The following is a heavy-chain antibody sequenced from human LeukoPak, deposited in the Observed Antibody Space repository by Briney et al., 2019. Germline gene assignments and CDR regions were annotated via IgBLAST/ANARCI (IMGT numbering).Heavy chain of an antibody. CDR3: AKEIWPTVTTPGRTYFDY. D-gene: IGHD4-17*01. Sequence: GGPLRLSCAASGCTFSSYAMSWVRKAPGKGLEWVSAISGSGGSTYYADSVRGRFTISRDNSKNTLYLQMTSLRTEDTAVYYCAKEIWPTVTTPGRTYFDYWGQGALVTVSS. V-gene: IGHV3-23*01. J-gene: IGHJ4*02. CDR2: ISGSGGST. CDR1: GCTFSSYA.